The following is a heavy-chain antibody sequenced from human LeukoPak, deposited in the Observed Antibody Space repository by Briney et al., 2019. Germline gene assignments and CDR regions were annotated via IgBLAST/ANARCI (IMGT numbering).Heavy chain of an antibody. CDR1: GVTFSTYT. V-gene: IGHV3-21*01. Sequence: GGSLRLSCAASGVTFSTYTMDWVRQAPGKGLEWVSSISSSSTYISYTDSLKGRFTISRDNAKNSLYLQMNSLGAEDTAVYYCARSGWTMVRGVRGVMDVWGQGTTVTVSS. D-gene: IGHD3-10*01. J-gene: IGHJ6*02. CDR3: ARSGWTMVRGVRGVMDV. CDR2: ISSSSTYI.